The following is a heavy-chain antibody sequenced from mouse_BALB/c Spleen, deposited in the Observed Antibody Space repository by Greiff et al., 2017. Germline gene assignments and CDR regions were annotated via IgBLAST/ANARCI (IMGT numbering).Heavy chain of an antibody. Sequence: EVMLVESGGDLVKPGGSLKLSCAASGFTFSSYGMSWVRQTPDKRLEWVATISSGGSYTYYPDSVKGRFTISRDNAKNTLYLQMSSLKSEDTAMYYCARLDGYYVGYWGQGTTLTVSS. CDR1: GFTFSSYG. V-gene: IGHV5-6*01. D-gene: IGHD2-3*01. J-gene: IGHJ2*01. CDR3: ARLDGYYVGY. CDR2: ISSGGSYT.